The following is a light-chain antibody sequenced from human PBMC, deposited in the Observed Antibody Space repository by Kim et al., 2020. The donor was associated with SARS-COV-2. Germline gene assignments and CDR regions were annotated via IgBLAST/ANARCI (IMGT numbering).Light chain of an antibody. CDR3: QQYYGTPFT. CDR2: WAS. J-gene: IGKJ2*01. CDR1: QSVLSSSNNKNY. Sequence: RATSNCKSSQSVLSSSNNKNYLAWYQQKPRQPPKLLIYWASTRESGVPDRFSGSGSGTDFTLTISSLQAEDVAVYSCQQYYGTPFTFGQGTKLEI. V-gene: IGKV4-1*01.